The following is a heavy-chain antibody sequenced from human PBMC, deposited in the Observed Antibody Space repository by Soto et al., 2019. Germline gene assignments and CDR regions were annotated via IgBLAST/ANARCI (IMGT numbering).Heavy chain of an antibody. J-gene: IGHJ6*02. D-gene: IGHD7-27*01. CDR3: AKVGKKVGYGMDV. CDR2: ISGSGANT. CDR1: AFSISSNP. V-gene: IGHV3-23*01. Sequence: QPGGSLRLSCAASAFSISSNPMSWVRQAPGKGLEWVSAISGSGANTYYADSVTGRFAISRDDYKNTLYLQMNSLRGEDTAVYYCAKVGKKVGYGMDVWGQGTTVTVSS.